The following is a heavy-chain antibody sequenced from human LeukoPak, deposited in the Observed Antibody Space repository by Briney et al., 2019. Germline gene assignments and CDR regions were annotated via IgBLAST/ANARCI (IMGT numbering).Heavy chain of an antibody. D-gene: IGHD3-22*01. CDR1: GFTFSSYW. CDR3: ARVPHRDYDSSGYLDY. V-gene: IGHV3-48*01. Sequence: GGSLRLSCAASGFTFSSYWMHWVRQAPGKGLEWVSYISSSSSTIYYADSVKGRFTISRDNAKNSLYLQMNSLRAEDTAVYYCARVPHRDYDSSGYLDYWGQGTLVTVSS. J-gene: IGHJ4*02. CDR2: ISSSSSTI.